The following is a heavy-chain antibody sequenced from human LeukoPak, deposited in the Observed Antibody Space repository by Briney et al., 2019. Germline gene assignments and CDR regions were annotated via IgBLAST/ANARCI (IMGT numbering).Heavy chain of an antibody. Sequence: ASVKVSCKTSGYTFSNSGLHWVRQAPGQSLEWMGWINAGNGNRKYSQKFQDRLTITRDTSASTVYMELNSLKSEDTATYFCARGRGLIGTSRFDPWGQGTLVIVSS. CDR2: INAGNGNR. CDR3: ARGRGLIGTSRFDP. CDR1: GYTFSNSG. V-gene: IGHV1-3*01. J-gene: IGHJ5*02. D-gene: IGHD3-10*01.